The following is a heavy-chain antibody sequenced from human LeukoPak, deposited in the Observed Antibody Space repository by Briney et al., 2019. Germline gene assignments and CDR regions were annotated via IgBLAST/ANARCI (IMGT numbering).Heavy chain of an antibody. CDR3: ARDRMQYRVGYSYGHRAFDI. V-gene: IGHV1-69*06. CDR2: IIPIFGTA. D-gene: IGHD5-18*01. J-gene: IGHJ3*02. Sequence: GASVKVSCKASGYTFTGYYMHWVRQAPGQGLEWMGWIIPIFGTANYAQKFQGRVTITADKSTSTAYMELSSLRSEDTAVYYCARDRMQYRVGYSYGHRAFDIWGQGTMVTVSS. CDR1: GYTFTGYY.